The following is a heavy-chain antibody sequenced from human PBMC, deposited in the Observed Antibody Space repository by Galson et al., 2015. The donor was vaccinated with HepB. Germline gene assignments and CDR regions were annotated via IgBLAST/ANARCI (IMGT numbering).Heavy chain of an antibody. CDR2: INSGST. Sequence: LRLSCAASGFTFSSYWMHWVRQAPGKGLVWVSRINSGSTYYNPSLKSRVTISVDTSKNQFSLKLSSVTAADTAVYYCARRTRYYYDGSGYSDYWGQGTLVTVSS. V-gene: IGHV4-59*05. D-gene: IGHD3-22*01. CDR3: ARRTRYYYDGSGYSDY. J-gene: IGHJ4*02. CDR1: GFTFSSYW.